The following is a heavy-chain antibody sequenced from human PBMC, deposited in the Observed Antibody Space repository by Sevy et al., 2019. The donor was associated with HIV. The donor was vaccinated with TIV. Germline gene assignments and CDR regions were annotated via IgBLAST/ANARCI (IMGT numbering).Heavy chain of an antibody. D-gene: IGHD3-10*01. CDR1: GFAFSGFF. CDR2: INTDGSTT. CDR3: ARDPPWFGELFYPDY. Sequence: GGSLRLSCAASGFAFSGFFMHWVRQVPGKGLVWVSRINTDGSTTDYANSVKSRFTISRDNAKNTLYLQMNSLRAEDTALYYCARDPPWFGELFYPDYWGQGTLVTVSS. V-gene: IGHV3-74*01. J-gene: IGHJ4*02.